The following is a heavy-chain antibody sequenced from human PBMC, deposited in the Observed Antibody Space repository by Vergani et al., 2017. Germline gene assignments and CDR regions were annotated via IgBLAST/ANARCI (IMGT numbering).Heavy chain of an antibody. CDR3: ARDWRLLYNRFDP. CDR2: TWYDGNNK. J-gene: IGHJ5*02. V-gene: IGHV3-33*01. D-gene: IGHD1-14*01. Sequence: QVQLVESGGGVVQPGRSLRLSCAASGFTFNQYGMHWVRQAPGKGLEWVAVTWYDGNNKQYADSVKGRFTISRDNSKSTMYLQMNSLRDEDTGVYHCARDWRLLYNRFDPWGQGTLVTVSS. CDR1: GFTFNQYG.